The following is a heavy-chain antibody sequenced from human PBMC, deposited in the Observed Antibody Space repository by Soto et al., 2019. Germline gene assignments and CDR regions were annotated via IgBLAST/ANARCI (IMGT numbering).Heavy chain of an antibody. CDR3: ARGDGYYASPPYRYYGLDV. J-gene: IGHJ6*02. Sequence: EVQLVESGGGLIQPGGSLRLSCAASGFSVNGYYMNWVRQAPGKGLEWVSVIYIGGSTYYADSVKGRFTISRDNSKNTQYLQMNSLRAEDTAVYYCARGDGYYASPPYRYYGLDVWGQGTTVTVSS. V-gene: IGHV3-53*01. D-gene: IGHD4-17*01. CDR2: IYIGGST. CDR1: GFSVNGYY.